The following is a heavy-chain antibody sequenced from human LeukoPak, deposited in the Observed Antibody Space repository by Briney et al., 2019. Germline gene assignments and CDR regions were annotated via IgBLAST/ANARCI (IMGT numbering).Heavy chain of an antibody. J-gene: IGHJ3*02. D-gene: IGHD2-2*01. CDR1: GFTFSDHY. CDR2: ISSSGTTL. V-gene: IGHV3-11*01. CDR3: ARDSPLYCATTRWSYSGAFDI. Sequence: GGSLRLSCAASGFTFSDHYMTWIRQAAGKGLECLSYISSSGTTLYLADSVKGRFTISRDNAKNSLYLQMDSLRAEDTAVYYCARDSPLYCATTRWSYSGAFDIWGQGTMVTVSS.